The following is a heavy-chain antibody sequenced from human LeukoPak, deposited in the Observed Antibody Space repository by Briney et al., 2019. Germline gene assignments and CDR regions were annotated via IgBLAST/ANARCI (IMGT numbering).Heavy chain of an antibody. CDR3: ASGYYDRDH. V-gene: IGHV3-7*02. Sequence: PGGSLRLSCAASGFTFSSYGIHWVRQAPGKGLEWVANINQDGSEKYYVGSVKGRFTISRDNAKSSLFLQMNSLTAEDTAVYYCASGYYDRDHWGQGTLVSVSS. J-gene: IGHJ4*02. CDR1: GFTFSSYG. D-gene: IGHD3-22*01. CDR2: INQDGSEK.